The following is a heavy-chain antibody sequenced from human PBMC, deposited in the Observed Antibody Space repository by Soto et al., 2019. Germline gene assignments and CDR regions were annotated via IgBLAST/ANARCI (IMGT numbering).Heavy chain of an antibody. D-gene: IGHD5-18*01. J-gene: IGHJ3*02. CDR2: IWYDGTNK. V-gene: IGHV3-33*01. Sequence: QVQLVESGGGVVRPGRSLRLSCAASGFIFSNYGMHWVRQAAGKGLEWVAVIWYDGTNKYYADSVKGRFTISRDNSKNALYQQMNSLRAEDMAVYYCARAGDIVMGTHELGAFDIWGQGTVVTVSS. CDR3: ARAGDIVMGTHELGAFDI. CDR1: GFIFSNYG.